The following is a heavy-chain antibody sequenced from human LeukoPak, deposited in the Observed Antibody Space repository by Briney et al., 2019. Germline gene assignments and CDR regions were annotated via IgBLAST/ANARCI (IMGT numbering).Heavy chain of an antibody. CDR3: AKGSAYADF. V-gene: IGHV3-23*01. CDR1: GFTFSSYV. D-gene: IGHD3-3*01. Sequence: GGSLRLSCAASGFTFSSYVMSWVRQAPGKGLEWVSTISGSGGSTYYADSVKGRFTISRDNPKNTLSLQMNSLRAEDTAVYYCAKGSAYADFWGQGTLVTVSS. CDR2: ISGSGGST. J-gene: IGHJ4*02.